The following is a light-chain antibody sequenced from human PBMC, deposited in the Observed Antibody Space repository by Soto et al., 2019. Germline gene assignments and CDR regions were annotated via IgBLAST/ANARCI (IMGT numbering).Light chain of an antibody. Sequence: DIQMTQSPSSLSASVGDRVTITCRASQSISTYLNWYQHKPGKAPKLLIYAASSFQSGVPSRFSGSGSGTDFTLTISSLQPEDFATYYCQQSYSTLFTFGPGTKVDIK. CDR2: AAS. CDR1: QSISTY. J-gene: IGKJ3*01. V-gene: IGKV1-39*01. CDR3: QQSYSTLFT.